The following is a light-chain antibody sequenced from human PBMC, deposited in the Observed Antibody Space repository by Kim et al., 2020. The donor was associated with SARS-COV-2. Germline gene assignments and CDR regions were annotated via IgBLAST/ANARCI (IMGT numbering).Light chain of an antibody. Sequence: SYELTQPPSVSVSPGQTASITCSGDKLGDEYACWYQQKPGHSPVLVIYQDSKRPSGIPERFSGSNSGNTATLTISGTQAMDEADYYCQAWDSSTWVFGGG. V-gene: IGLV3-1*01. J-gene: IGLJ3*02. CDR3: QAWDSSTWV. CDR2: QDS. CDR1: KLGDEY.